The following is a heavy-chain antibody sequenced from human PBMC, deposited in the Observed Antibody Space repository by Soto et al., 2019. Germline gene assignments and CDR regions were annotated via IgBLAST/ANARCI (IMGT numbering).Heavy chain of an antibody. CDR2: INGDGSFT. CDR3: AREIYDDYDSSGLDH. V-gene: IGHV3-74*01. J-gene: IGHJ4*02. D-gene: IGHD3-22*01. Sequence: GGTLILSCVASAYTFQNNWMHCARQFPGTGPVWVSRINGDGSFTSYADAVKDRFTISRDNANNMLSLQMNSLRAEDTAVYYCAREIYDDYDSSGLDHWGQGT. CDR1: AYTFQNNW.